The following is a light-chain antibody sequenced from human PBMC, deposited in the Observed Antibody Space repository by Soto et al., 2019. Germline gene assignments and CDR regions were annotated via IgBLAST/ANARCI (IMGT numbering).Light chain of an antibody. CDR1: QSFSSY. V-gene: IGKV3-11*01. J-gene: IGKJ1*01. CDR2: DAS. CDR3: QQRRGT. Sequence: EIVLTQSPATLSLPQGERATLSCRASQSFSSYLSWYQQKPCQAPRLLIYDASNRATGIPARFSGSGSGTDITLTISSLEPEDFAVYYCQQRRGTFGQGTKVDI.